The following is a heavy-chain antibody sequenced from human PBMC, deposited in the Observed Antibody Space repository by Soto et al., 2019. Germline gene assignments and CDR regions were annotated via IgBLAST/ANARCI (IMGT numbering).Heavy chain of an antibody. J-gene: IGHJ4*02. D-gene: IGHD3-3*01. CDR3: ARDHTGITIFGVVVSDY. Sequence: GGSLRLSCAASGFTFSSYSMNWVHQAPGKGLEWVSSISSSSSYIYYADSVKGRFTISRDNAKNSLYLQMNSLRAEDTAVYYCARDHTGITIFGVVVSDYWGQGTLVTVSS. CDR2: ISSSSSYI. CDR1: GFTFSSYS. V-gene: IGHV3-21*01.